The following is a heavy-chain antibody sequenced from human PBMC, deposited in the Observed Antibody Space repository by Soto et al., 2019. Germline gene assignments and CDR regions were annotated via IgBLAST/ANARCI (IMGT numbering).Heavy chain of an antibody. J-gene: IGHJ4*02. CDR1: GFTFSSYA. CDR3: AKGGSGPMIVVVINFDY. D-gene: IGHD3-22*01. CDR2: ISGSGGST. Sequence: VGSVRLSCAASGFTFSSYAMSWVRQAPGKGLEWVSAISGSGGSTYYADSVKGRFTISRDNSKNTLYLQMNSLRAEDTAVYYCAKGGSGPMIVVVINFDYWGQGTLVTVSS. V-gene: IGHV3-23*01.